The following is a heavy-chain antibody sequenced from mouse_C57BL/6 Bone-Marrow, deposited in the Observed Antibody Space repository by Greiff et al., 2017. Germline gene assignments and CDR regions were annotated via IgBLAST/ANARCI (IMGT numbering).Heavy chain of an antibody. J-gene: IGHJ2*01. D-gene: IGHD2-3*01. CDR3: AIFYDGLFYFDY. CDR2: IHPNSGST. CDR1: GYTFTSYW. Sequence: VQLQQPGAELVKPGASVKLSCKASGYTFTSYWMHWVKQRPGQGLEWIGMIHPNSGSTNYNEKFKSKATLTVDKSSSTAYMQLSSLTSEDSAVYYCAIFYDGLFYFDYWGQGTTLTVSS. V-gene: IGHV1-64*01.